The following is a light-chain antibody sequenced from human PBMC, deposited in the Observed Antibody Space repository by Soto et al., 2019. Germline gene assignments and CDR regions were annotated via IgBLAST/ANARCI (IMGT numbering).Light chain of an antibody. V-gene: IGKV3-20*01. CDR3: PHYCCSPLT. CDR2: GAS. Sequence: EIVLTQSPGTLSLSPGQSATLSCRASQSVSDNYLAWYQQKPGQAPKLLIYGASSRATGIPDRFSGSGSGTDFTLTISRLEPEDFAVYYCPHYCCSPLTFGPGTKVDVK. CDR1: QSVSDNY. J-gene: IGKJ3*01.